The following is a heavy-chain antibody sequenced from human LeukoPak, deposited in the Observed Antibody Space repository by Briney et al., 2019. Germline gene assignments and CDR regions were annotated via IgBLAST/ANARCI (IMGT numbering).Heavy chain of an antibody. Sequence: PGGSLRLSCAASGFTFSDYYMSWTRQAPGKGLEWVSAISGSGGSTYYADSVKGRFTISRDNSKNTLYLQMNSLRAEDTAVYYCAKGQEMATDFDYWGQGTLVTVSS. CDR2: ISGSGGST. D-gene: IGHD5-24*01. V-gene: IGHV3-23*01. CDR3: AKGQEMATDFDY. J-gene: IGHJ4*02. CDR1: GFTFSDYY.